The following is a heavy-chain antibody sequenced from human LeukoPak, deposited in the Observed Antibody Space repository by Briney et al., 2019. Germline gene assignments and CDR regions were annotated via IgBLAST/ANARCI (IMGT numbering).Heavy chain of an antibody. D-gene: IGHD4-23*01. Sequence: SETPSLTCAVSGGSSRSGDYFWSWIRQPPGKGLEWIGHIHYSGNTYYNPSLKSRVSISVDTSKNQFSLKLSSVTAADTAVYYCARENNDYGGKKAFDYWGQGTLVTVSS. CDR3: ARENNDYGGKKAFDY. V-gene: IGHV4-30-4*01. CDR1: GGSSRSGDYF. CDR2: IHYSGNT. J-gene: IGHJ4*02.